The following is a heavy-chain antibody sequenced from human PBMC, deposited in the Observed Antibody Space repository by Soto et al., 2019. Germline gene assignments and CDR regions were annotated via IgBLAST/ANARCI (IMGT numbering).Heavy chain of an antibody. J-gene: IGHJ5*01. CDR2: IYWDDDK. V-gene: IGHV2-5*02. Sequence: QITLNESGPTVVRPTAPLTLTCRVSVFSLTTSGVGVGWIRHSTGKAPEWLSLIYWDDDKRYSASIKSRLTITEEHQKHNAVLTVNHSYRTDTTTYYCGHRVLRTVYGLVLTNAICVDSWGHGTPVAVTA. D-gene: IGHD3-3*01. CDR1: VFSLTTSGVG. CDR3: GHRVLRTVYGLVLTNAICVDS.